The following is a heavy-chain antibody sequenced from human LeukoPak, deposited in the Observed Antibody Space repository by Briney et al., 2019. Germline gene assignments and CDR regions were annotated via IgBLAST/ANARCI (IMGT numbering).Heavy chain of an antibody. V-gene: IGHV4-61*02. J-gene: IGHJ4*02. D-gene: IGHD3-22*01. CDR2: IYTSGST. CDR1: GYSISSGYY. Sequence: MPSETLSLTCTVSGYSISSGYYWSWIRQPAGKGLEWIGRIYTSGSTNYNPSLKSRVTISVDTSKNQFSLKLSSVTAADTAVYYCARQLRITMIVVVPRSGMFGYWGQGTLVTVSS. CDR3: ARQLRITMIVVVPRSGMFGY.